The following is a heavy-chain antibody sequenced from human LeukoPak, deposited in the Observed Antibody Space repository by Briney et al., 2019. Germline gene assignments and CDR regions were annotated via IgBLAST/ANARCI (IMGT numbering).Heavy chain of an antibody. V-gene: IGHV1-69*13. CDR1: GGTFSSYA. Sequence: ASVKVSCKASGGTFSSYAISWVRQAPGQGLEWMGLIIPGFETANYAHNFQGRATITADESASTAYMELSSLRSEDMAVYYCARECPAYYYDSSGYYLGGYYFDYWGQGTLVTVSS. CDR2: IIPGFETA. CDR3: ARECPAYYYDSSGYYLGGYYFDY. D-gene: IGHD3-22*01. J-gene: IGHJ4*02.